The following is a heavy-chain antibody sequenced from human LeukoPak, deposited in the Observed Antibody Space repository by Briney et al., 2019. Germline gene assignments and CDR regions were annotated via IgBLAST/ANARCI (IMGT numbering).Heavy chain of an antibody. CDR3: ARDLPGYSSSWFSE. CDR1: GYIFIGYY. CDR2: INPNGGAT. D-gene: IGHD6-13*01. V-gene: IGHV1-2*02. Sequence: ASVKVSCKASGYIFIGYYMHWVRQAPGQGLEWMGWINPNGGATKYAQKFQGRVSMTRDTSVSTAYLEVNRLRSDDTAVYYCARDLPGYSSSWFSEWGQGTRVTVSS. J-gene: IGHJ4*02.